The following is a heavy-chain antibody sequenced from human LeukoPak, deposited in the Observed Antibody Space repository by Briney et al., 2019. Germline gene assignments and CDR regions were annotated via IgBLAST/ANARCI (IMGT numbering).Heavy chain of an antibody. J-gene: IGHJ4*02. V-gene: IGHV4-39*01. CDR3: ARRPGAAPRSGLYYFDY. CDR2: IYYSGST. CDR1: GGSISSSSDY. D-gene: IGHD7-27*01. Sequence: PSETLSLTCTVSGGSISSSSDYWGWIRQPPGKGLEWIASIYYSGSTYHNPSLKSRVTIAVDTSKDQFPLKLSSVPAADTAVYYCARRPGAAPRSGLYYFDYWGQGTLVTVSS.